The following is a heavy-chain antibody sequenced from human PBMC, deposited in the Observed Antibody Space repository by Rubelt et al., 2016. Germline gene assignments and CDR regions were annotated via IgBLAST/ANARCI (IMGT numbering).Heavy chain of an antibody. CDR3: AREGSKVGAGGFDY. J-gene: IGHJ4*02. D-gene: IGHD1-26*01. V-gene: IGHV4-38-2*02. CDR1: GYSISSGYY. CDR2: IYHSGST. Sequence: GQLQESGPGLVKPSETLSLTCTVSGYSISSGYYWGWIRQPPGKGLEWIGSIYHSGSTYYNPSLKSRVTISVDTSKNQFSLKLSSVTAADTAVYYCAREGSKVGAGGFDYWGQGTLVTVSS.